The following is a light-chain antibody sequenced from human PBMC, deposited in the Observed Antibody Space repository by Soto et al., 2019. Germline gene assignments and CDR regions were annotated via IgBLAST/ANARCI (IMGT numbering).Light chain of an antibody. V-gene: IGKV1-27*01. CDR2: AAS. CDR3: QKYNSARWT. CDR1: QSISSY. Sequence: DSQMAQSPSALSASVGDRVTMTCRASQSISSYLNWYQQKPGKAPKLLIYAASTLQSGVPSRFSGSGSGTDFTLTISSLQPEDVATYYCQKYNSARWTFGQGTKVDIK. J-gene: IGKJ1*01.